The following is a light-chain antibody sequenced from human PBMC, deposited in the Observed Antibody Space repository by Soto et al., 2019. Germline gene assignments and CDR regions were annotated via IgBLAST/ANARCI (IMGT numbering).Light chain of an antibody. CDR1: SSDVGGYNY. Sequence: QSALTQPASVSGSPGQSITISCTGTSSDVGGYNYVSWYQQHPGKAPKLMIYDVSNRPSGVSNRFSGSKSGNTASLTISGLQAEDEADYYCSSHTSSSIIVIFGGGTKVTVL. CDR2: DVS. V-gene: IGLV2-14*01. J-gene: IGLJ2*01. CDR3: SSHTSSSIIVI.